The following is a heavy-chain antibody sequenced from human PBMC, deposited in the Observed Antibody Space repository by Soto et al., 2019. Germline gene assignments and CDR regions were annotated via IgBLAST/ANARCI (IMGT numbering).Heavy chain of an antibody. CDR1: GFTFSSYA. CDR2: ISGSGGST. J-gene: IGHJ3*02. CDR3: AKEGGSRGNSDFDN. Sequence: GGSLRLSCAASGFTFSSYAMSWVRQAPGKGLEWVSAISGSGGSTYYADYGKGRFTITRDNSKNTLFLQLNSLRAEDTAVYYCAKEGGSRGNSDFDNWGQGTMITVSS. D-gene: IGHD3-16*01. V-gene: IGHV3-23*01.